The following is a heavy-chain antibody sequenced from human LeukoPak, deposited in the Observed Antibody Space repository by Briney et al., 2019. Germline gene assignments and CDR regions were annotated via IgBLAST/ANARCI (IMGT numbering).Heavy chain of an antibody. CDR1: GFTFSSYA. Sequence: GGSLRLSCAASGFTFSSYAMGWVRQAPGKGLEWVSAISGSGGSTYYADSVKGRFTISRDNSKNTLYLQMNSLRAEDTAVYHCAKGPYSGSPSSFDYWGQGTLVTVSS. J-gene: IGHJ4*02. CDR3: AKGPYSGSPSSFDY. V-gene: IGHV3-23*01. CDR2: ISGSGGST. D-gene: IGHD1-26*01.